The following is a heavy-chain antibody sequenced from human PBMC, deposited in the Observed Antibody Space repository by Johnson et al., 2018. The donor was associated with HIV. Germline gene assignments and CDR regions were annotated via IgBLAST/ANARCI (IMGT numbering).Heavy chain of an antibody. J-gene: IGHJ3*02. Sequence: QVQLVESGGGVVQPGGSLRLSCAASGFTFSDYYMSWIRQAPGKGLEWVSYISSSSSTTYYADSVKGRFTISRDNAKNSLYLQMNSLRAEDTAVYYCARDQYSSDWVGGGDAFDIWGQGTMVTVSS. CDR2: ISSSSSTT. D-gene: IGHD6-19*01. CDR1: GFTFSDYY. CDR3: ARDQYSSDWVGGGDAFDI. V-gene: IGHV3-11*04.